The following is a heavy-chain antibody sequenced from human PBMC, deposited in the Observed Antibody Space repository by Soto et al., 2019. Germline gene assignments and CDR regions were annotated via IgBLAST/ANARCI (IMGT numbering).Heavy chain of an antibody. J-gene: IGHJ4*02. Sequence: QVQLQESGPGLVKPSQTLSLTCSVSGASICRDDYYWSWIRQHPGKGLEWIAYIYSSGNSYYNPSLSSRVAISLDTSKNQFSLRLSSVTAADTGVYYCASALTGDYVGFDYWGQGTPATVSS. CDR2: IYSSGNS. CDR1: GASICRDDYY. D-gene: IGHD3-9*01. CDR3: ASALTGDYVGFDY. V-gene: IGHV4-31*03.